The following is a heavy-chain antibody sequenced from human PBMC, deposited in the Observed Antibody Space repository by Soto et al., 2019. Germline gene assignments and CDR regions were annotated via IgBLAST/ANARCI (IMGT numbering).Heavy chain of an antibody. CDR3: ARTSIFGVVLNAFDI. Sequence: SGTLSLTCTVSGGSFSCGGYYWSWIRQHPGKGLEWMGYISYSGSTKYKPSLQSRITISVETSKNQFSLRLTSVTAADTAIYFCARTSIFGVVLNAFDIWGQGTLVTVSS. J-gene: IGHJ3*02. D-gene: IGHD3-3*01. CDR2: ISYSGST. CDR1: GGSFSCGGYY. V-gene: IGHV4-31*03.